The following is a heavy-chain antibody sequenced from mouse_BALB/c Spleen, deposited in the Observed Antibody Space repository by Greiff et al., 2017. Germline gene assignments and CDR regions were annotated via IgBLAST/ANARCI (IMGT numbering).Heavy chain of an antibody. D-gene: IGHD2-14*01. J-gene: IGHJ3*01. CDR2: IYPGNSDT. Sequence: VQLQQSGTVLARPGASVKMSCKASGYSFTSYWMHWVKQRPGQGLEWIGAIYPGNSDTSYNQKFKGKAKLTAVTSASTAYMELSSLTNEDSAVYYCTSPLGYDRFAYWGQGTLVTVSA. CDR3: TSPLGYDRFAY. V-gene: IGHV1-5*01. CDR1: GYSFTSYW.